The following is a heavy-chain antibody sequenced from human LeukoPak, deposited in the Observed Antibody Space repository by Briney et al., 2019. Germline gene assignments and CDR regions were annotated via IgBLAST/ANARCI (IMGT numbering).Heavy chain of an antibody. CDR1: GGSVSSGSYY. Sequence: PSETLSLTCTVSGGSVSSGSYYWSWIRQPPGKGLEWIGYIYYSGSTNYNPSLKSRVTISVDTSKNQFSLKLSSVTAADTAVYYCARGRGRGYSYGWSYGMDVWGQGTTVTVSS. V-gene: IGHV4-61*01. D-gene: IGHD5-18*01. CDR2: IYYSGST. J-gene: IGHJ6*02. CDR3: ARGRGRGYSYGWSYGMDV.